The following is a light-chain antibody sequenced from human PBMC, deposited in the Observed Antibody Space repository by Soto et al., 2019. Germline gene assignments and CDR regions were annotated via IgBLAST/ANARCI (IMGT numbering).Light chain of an antibody. CDR2: LGS. J-gene: IGKJ2*01. Sequence: DIVMTQSPLSLPVTPGEPASISCRSSQSLLYSNGYNYLDWYLQKPGQSPQLLLYLGSSRASGVPDRFSGSGSGTDFTLKISRVEAEDVGVYYCMQALQTPFTFGQGTKLEI. V-gene: IGKV2-28*01. CDR3: MQALQTPFT. CDR1: QSLLYSNGYNY.